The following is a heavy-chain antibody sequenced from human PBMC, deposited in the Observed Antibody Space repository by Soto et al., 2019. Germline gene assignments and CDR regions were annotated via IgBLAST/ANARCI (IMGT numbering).Heavy chain of an antibody. J-gene: IGHJ4*02. CDR3: ARDHAYSIDY. V-gene: IGHV6-1*01. CDR2: TYYRSKWYN. CDR1: GDSVSGDSVA. Sequence: SQTLSLTCAISGDSVSGDSVAWNWIRQSPSRGLEWLGRTYYRSKWYNDYALSVKSRIIINPDTSKNQFSLQLNSVTPEDTAVSYSARDHAYSIDYWGQGTLVTVSS. D-gene: IGHD4-4*01.